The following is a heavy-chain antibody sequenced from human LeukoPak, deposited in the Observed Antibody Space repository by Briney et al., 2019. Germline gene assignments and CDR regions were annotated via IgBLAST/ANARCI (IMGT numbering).Heavy chain of an antibody. CDR3: AKRDFYDGSGYYDY. Sequence: GGSLRLSCAASGFTFSSYAMSRVRQAPGKGLEWVSAISGSGGSTYYADSVKGRFTISRDNSKNTLYLQMNSLRAEDTAVYYCAKRDFYDGSGYYDYWGQGTLVTVSS. CDR1: GFTFSSYA. CDR2: ISGSGGST. J-gene: IGHJ4*02. D-gene: IGHD3-22*01. V-gene: IGHV3-23*01.